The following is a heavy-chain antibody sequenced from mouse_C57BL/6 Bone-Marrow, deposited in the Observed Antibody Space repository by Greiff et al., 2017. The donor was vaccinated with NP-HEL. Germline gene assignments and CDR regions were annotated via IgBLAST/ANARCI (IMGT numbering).Heavy chain of an antibody. CDR1: GYTFTNYW. V-gene: IGHV1-63*01. J-gene: IGHJ4*01. CDR2: IYPGGGYT. CDR3: ARRGYDYGFPYAMDY. Sequence: QVQLQQSGAELVRPGTSVKMSCKASGYTFTNYWIGWAKQRPGHGLEWIGDIYPGGGYTNYNEKFKGKATLTADKSSSTAYMQFSSLTSEDSAIYYCARRGYDYGFPYAMDYWGQGTSVTVSS. D-gene: IGHD2-4*01.